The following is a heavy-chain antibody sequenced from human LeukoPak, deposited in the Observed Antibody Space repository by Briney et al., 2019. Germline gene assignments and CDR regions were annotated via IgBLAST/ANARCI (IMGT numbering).Heavy chain of an antibody. CDR2: IKQDGSEK. D-gene: IGHD2-2*01. V-gene: IGHV3-7*01. Sequence: GGSLRLFCAASGCTFSSYWMSWVRQAPGKGLEWGANIKQDGSEKYYVDSVKGRFTISRDNAKNSLYLQMNSLRAEDTAVYYCARDDCSSISCYHNWFDPWGQGTLVTVSS. J-gene: IGHJ5*02. CDR3: ARDDCSSISCYHNWFDP. CDR1: GCTFSSYW.